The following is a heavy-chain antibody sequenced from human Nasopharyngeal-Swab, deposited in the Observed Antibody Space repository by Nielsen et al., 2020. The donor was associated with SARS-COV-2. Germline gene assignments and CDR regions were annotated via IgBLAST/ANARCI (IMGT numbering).Heavy chain of an antibody. CDR1: GGTFSSYA. V-gene: IGHV1-69*04. J-gene: IGHJ2*01. CDR3: AAGRATILNWYFDL. D-gene: IGHD5-24*01. Sequence: SVKVSCKASGGTFSSYAISWVRQAPGQGLEWMGRIIPILGIANYAQKFQGRVTITADKSTSTAYMELSSLRSEYTAVYYCAAGRATILNWYFDLWGRGTLVTVSS. CDR2: IIPILGIA.